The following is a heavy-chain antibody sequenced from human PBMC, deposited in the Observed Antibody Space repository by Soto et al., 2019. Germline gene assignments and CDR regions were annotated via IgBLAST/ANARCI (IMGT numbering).Heavy chain of an antibody. D-gene: IGHD2-21*02. CDR2: INPSGGST. V-gene: IGHV1-46*01. J-gene: IGHJ4*02. CDR1: GDTFTSYD. Sequence: ASVKVSCKASGDTFTSYDMHWVRQAPGQGLEWMGIINPSGGSTSYAQKFQGRVTMTRDTSTSTVYMELSSLRSEDTAVYYCARTEKVVTPRYGFVYWGQGTLVTVSS. CDR3: ARTEKVVTPRYGFVY.